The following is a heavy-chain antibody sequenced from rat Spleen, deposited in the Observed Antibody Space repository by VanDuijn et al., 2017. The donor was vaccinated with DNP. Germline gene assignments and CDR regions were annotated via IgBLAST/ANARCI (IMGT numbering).Heavy chain of an antibody. D-gene: IGHD1-12*02. CDR1: GFIFSNYW. V-gene: IGHV5-31*01. J-gene: IGHJ3*01. Sequence: EVQLVESGGGPVQPGRSLKLSCVASGFIFSNYWMTWIRQAPGKGLEWVASISSTGGNTYYRDSVKGRFTISRDNAKSTLYLQMDSLRSEDTASYYCTRQQYYDGTYYNWFAYWGQGTLVTVSS. CDR3: TRQQYYDGTYYNWFAY. CDR2: ISSTGGNT.